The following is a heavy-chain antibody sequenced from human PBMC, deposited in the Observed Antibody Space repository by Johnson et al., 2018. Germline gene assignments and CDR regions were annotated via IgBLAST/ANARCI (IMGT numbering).Heavy chain of an antibody. D-gene: IGHD1-26*01. CDR3: ARWRGSYDAFDI. Sequence: VQLVESGGGLVQPRGSLRLSCAASGFTFSSYAMHWVRQAPGKGLEYVSAISSNGGSTYYANSVKGRFTISRDNSKNTLYLQMGSLRAEDMAVYYCARWRGSYDAFDIWGQGTMVTVSS. J-gene: IGHJ3*02. CDR2: ISSNGGST. V-gene: IGHV3-64*01. CDR1: GFTFSSYA.